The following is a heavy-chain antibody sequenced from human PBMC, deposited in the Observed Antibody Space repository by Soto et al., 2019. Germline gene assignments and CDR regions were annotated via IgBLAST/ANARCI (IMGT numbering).Heavy chain of an antibody. Sequence: SETLSLTCTVSGGSISSGGYYWSWIRQHPGKGLEWIGYIYYSGSTYYNPSLTSRVTISVDTSKNQFSLKLSSVTAAATAVYYCARDQQCKYDFWSGYYDSWFDPWGQGTLVTVCS. D-gene: IGHD3-3*01. CDR2: IYYSGST. CDR3: ARDQQCKYDFWSGYYDSWFDP. V-gene: IGHV4-31*03. CDR1: GGSISSGGYY. J-gene: IGHJ5*02.